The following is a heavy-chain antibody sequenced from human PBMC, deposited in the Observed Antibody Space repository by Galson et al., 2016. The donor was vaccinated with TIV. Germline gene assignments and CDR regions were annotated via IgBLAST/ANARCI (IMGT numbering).Heavy chain of an antibody. CDR1: GFTFDDYD. J-gene: IGHJ4*02. Sequence: SLRLSCAASGFTFDDYDFSWVRQAPGKGLEWVSSINWNGARTRHADSVKGRFTISRDNAKNSLYLHMNDLRVEDTAFYHCAREVTCGGACYYFDFWGQGTLVTVSS. D-gene: IGHD2-21*02. V-gene: IGHV3-20*01. CDR3: AREVTCGGACYYFDF. CDR2: INWNGART.